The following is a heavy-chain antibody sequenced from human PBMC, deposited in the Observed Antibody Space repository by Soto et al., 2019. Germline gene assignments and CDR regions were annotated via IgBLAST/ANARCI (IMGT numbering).Heavy chain of an antibody. CDR1: GYTFTGYY. Sequence: ASVKVSCKASGYTFTGYYMHWVRQAPGQGLEWMGWINPNSGGTNYAQKFQGRVTVTRDTSISTAYMELSRLRSDDTAAYYCARNGRYCSGGSCYSRYYYYGMDVWGQGTTVTVSS. CDR3: ARNGRYCSGGSCYSRYYYYGMDV. D-gene: IGHD2-15*01. J-gene: IGHJ6*02. V-gene: IGHV1-2*02. CDR2: INPNSGGT.